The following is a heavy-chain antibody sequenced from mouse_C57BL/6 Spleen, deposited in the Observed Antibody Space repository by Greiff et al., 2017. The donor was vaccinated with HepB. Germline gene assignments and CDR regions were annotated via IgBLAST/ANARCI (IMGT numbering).Heavy chain of an antibody. V-gene: IGHV1-82*01. CDR3: AIPPITTVVAHWYFDV. CDR1: GYAFSSSW. Sequence: VQVVESGPELVKPGASVKISCKASGYAFSSSWMNWVKQRPGKGLEWIGRIYPGDGDTNYNGKFKGKATLTADKSSSTAYMQLSSLTSEDSAVYFCAIPPITTVVAHWYFDVWGTGTTVTVSS. D-gene: IGHD1-1*01. J-gene: IGHJ1*03. CDR2: IYPGDGDT.